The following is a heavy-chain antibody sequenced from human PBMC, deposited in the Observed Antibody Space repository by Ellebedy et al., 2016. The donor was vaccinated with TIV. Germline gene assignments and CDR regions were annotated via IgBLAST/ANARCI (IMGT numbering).Heavy chain of an antibody. CDR3: ARRASYGDYAVQVNSWFDP. CDR1: GFIFRSYW. D-gene: IGHD4-17*01. J-gene: IGHJ5*02. CDR2: IRQEGDVK. Sequence: PGGSLRLSCIASGFIFRSYWMAWVRQAPGKGLEWVADIRQEGDVKYYVDSVKGRFTVSRDNAQNSLYLQMKSLRVEDTAVYYCARRASYGDYAVQVNSWFDPWGQGTLVTVFS. V-gene: IGHV3-7*01.